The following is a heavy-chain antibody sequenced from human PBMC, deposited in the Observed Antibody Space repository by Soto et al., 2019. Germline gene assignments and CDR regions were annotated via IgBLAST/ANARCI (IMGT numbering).Heavy chain of an antibody. V-gene: IGHV1-69*13. CDR1: GGTFSSYA. J-gene: IGHJ4*02. CDR2: IIPIFGTA. CDR3: ARDRRKYSSSREGQLLGY. Sequence: ASVKVSCKASGGTFSSYAISWVRQAPGQGLEWMGGIIPIFGTANYAQKFQGRVTITADESTSTAYMELSSLRSEDTAVYYCARDRRKYSSSREGQLLGYWGQGTLVTVSS. D-gene: IGHD6-6*01.